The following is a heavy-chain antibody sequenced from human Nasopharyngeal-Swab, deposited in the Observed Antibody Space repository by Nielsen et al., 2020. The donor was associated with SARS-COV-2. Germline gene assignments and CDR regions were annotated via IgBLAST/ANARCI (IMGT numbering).Heavy chain of an antibody. CDR2: IYYSGST. D-gene: IGHD6-13*01. Sequence: RQAPGKGLEWVGSIYYSGSTYYTPALKSRVTIAEDTSKNPFSLKLSSVTAADTAVYYCASIAAAGAPGYWGQGTLVTVSS. CDR3: ASIAAAGAPGY. V-gene: IGHV4-39*01. J-gene: IGHJ4*02.